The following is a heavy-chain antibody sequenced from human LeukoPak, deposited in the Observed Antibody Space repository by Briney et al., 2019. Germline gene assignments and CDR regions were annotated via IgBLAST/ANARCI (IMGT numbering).Heavy chain of an antibody. CDR1: GYSFASYW. CDR3: ARQDGYSLYHFDY. Sequence: GESLKISCKGSGYSFASYWIAWVHQMPGKGLEWMGIIYPADSDTRYSPSFQGQVTISADKSISTAYPQWSSLKASDTAMYYCARQDGYSLYHFDYWGQGTLVTVSS. J-gene: IGHJ4*02. CDR2: IYPADSDT. D-gene: IGHD5-18*01. V-gene: IGHV5-51*07.